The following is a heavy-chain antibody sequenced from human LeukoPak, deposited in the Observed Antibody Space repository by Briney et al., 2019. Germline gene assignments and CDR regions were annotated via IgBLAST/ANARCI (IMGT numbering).Heavy chain of an antibody. CDR3: ARDYGDIPPDWYYDL. Sequence: SETLSLTCTVSGGSISSSYWSWIRQPPGKGLEWIGYIYYTGSTTYNPSLKSRVTISVDTSKNQFSLKLRSVTAADTAVYYCARDYGDIPPDWYYDLWGRGTLVTVSS. D-gene: IGHD4-17*01. V-gene: IGHV4-59*01. CDR1: GGSISSSY. J-gene: IGHJ2*01. CDR2: IYYTGST.